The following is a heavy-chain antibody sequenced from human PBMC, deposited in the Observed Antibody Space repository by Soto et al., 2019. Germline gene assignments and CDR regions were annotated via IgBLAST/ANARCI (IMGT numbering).Heavy chain of an antibody. J-gene: IGHJ3*01. V-gene: IGHV4-39*01. Sequence: SETLSLTCNVSGDSITTSGHLRGWIRQPPGKGLEWIGTISYSGTTFYNPSLKTRITISVDSSKNQFSLSLVSVTAADTAMYYCARHDHGSYTINGFDVWGQGRMVT. CDR3: ARHDHGSYTINGFDV. CDR2: ISYSGTT. D-gene: IGHD1-1*01. CDR1: GDSITTSGHL.